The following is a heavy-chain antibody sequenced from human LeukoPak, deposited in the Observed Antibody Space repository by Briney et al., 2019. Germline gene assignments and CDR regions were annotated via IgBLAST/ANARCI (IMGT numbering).Heavy chain of an antibody. CDR3: ARGRRVPAAIREYYFDY. V-gene: IGHV4-34*01. CDR2: INHSGST. Sequence: SETLSLTCAVYGGSFSGYYWSWIRQPPGKGLEWIGEINHSGSTNYNPSLKGRVTISVDTSKNQFSLKLSSVTAADTAVYYCARGRRVPAAIREYYFDYWGQGTLVTVSS. CDR1: GGSFSGYY. D-gene: IGHD2-2*01. J-gene: IGHJ4*02.